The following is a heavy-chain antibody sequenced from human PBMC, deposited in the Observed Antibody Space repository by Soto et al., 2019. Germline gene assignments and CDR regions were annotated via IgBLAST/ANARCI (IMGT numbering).Heavy chain of an antibody. J-gene: IGHJ6*03. Sequence: QVQLVESGGGLVKPGGSLRLSCAASGFTFSDYYMSWIRQAPGKGLEWVSYISSSGSTIYDADSVKGRFTISRDNANNSLYLKMTRLSVEEKAVYYCATEPRYEGCYDFWREHYYSYMDVWGKGTTVTVSS. V-gene: IGHV3-11*01. CDR2: ISSSGSTI. CDR1: GFTFSDYY. D-gene: IGHD3-3*01. CDR3: ATEPRYEGCYDFWREHYYSYMDV.